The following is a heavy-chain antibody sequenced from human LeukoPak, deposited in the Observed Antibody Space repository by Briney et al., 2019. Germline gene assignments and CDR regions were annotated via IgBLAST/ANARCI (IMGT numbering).Heavy chain of an antibody. CDR2: ISDSGGST. CDR1: GFTFSSYA. V-gene: IGHV3-23*01. CDR3: AKEAYCSSTSCRTPRVVTAPLDY. D-gene: IGHD2-2*01. J-gene: IGHJ4*02. Sequence: AGGSLRLSCAASGFTFSSYAMSWVRQAPGKGLEWVSVISDSGGSTYYVDSVKGRFTISRDNSKNTLYLQMNSLRAEDTGVYYCAKEAYCSSTSCRTPRVVTAPLDYWGQGTLVTVSS.